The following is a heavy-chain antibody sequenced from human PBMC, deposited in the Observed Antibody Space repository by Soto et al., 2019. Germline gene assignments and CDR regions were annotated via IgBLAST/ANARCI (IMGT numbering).Heavy chain of an antibody. CDR3: ARDPYYYDSGDKGGFDP. CDR1: GGSLSSTHW. Sequence: SETLSLTCAVSGGSLSSTHWWSWVRQPPRKGLEWIGEIYHTGATNYNPSLQSRVTISVDKSNNQFSLNLSSVAAADTAVYYCARDPYYYDSGDKGGFDPWGQGTLVTVSS. J-gene: IGHJ5*02. D-gene: IGHD3-10*01. V-gene: IGHV4-4*02. CDR2: IYHTGAT.